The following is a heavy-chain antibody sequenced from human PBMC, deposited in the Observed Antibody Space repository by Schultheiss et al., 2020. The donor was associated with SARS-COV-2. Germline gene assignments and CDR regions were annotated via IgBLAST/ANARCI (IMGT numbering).Heavy chain of an antibody. CDR1: GFTFSSYA. V-gene: IGHV3-15*05. Sequence: GGSLRLSCAASGFTFSSYAMSWVRQAPGKGLEWVGRIKSKTDGGTTDYAAPVKGRFTISRDNAKNTLYLQMNSLRAEDTAVYYCARGGALEPFDYWGQGTLVTVSS. D-gene: IGHD1-1*01. J-gene: IGHJ4*02. CDR2: IKSKTDGGTT. CDR3: ARGGALEPFDY.